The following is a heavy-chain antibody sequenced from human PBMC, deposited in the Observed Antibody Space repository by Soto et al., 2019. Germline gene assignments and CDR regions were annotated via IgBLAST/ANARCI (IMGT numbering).Heavy chain of an antibody. V-gene: IGHV1-18*01. J-gene: IGHJ4*02. CDR2: ISAYNGNT. D-gene: IGHD6-19*01. CDR1: GYTFTSYG. Sequence: ASVKVSCKASGYTFTSYGISWVRQAPGQGLEWMGWISAYNGNTNYAQKLQGRVTMTTDTSTSTAYMELRSLRSDDTAVYYCARGNTNALQWLVSDYFDYWGQGILVTVS. CDR3: ARGNTNALQWLVSDYFDY.